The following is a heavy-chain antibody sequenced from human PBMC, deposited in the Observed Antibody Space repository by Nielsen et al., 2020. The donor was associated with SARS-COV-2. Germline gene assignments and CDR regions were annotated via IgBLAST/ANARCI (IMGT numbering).Heavy chain of an antibody. J-gene: IGHJ4*02. Sequence: SGPTLLKPPQTLTLTSTFSGFSPSTSGVGVGSLRQPPRHALEWLALIYWDDDERYSPSLRNRLTITKDTSKNQVVLTMTNMDPVDTATYYCAHRQITNWNYVNYFDYWGQGTLVTVSS. V-gene: IGHV2-5*02. CDR1: GFSPSTSGVG. CDR3: AHRQITNWNYVNYFDY. D-gene: IGHD1-7*01. CDR2: IYWDDDE.